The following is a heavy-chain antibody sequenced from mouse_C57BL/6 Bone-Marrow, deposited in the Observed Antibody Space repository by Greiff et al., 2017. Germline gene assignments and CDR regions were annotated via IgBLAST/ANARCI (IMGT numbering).Heavy chain of an antibody. V-gene: IGHV14-1*01. CDR3: TTFDGYYFDY. D-gene: IGHD2-3*01. J-gene: IGHJ2*01. CDR2: IDPEDGDT. Sequence: VQLQQSGAELVRPGASVKLSCTASGFNIKDYYMHWVKQRPEQGLEWIGRIDPEDGDTEYAPKFQGQATMPADTSSNTAYLQLSSLTSEDTAVYYCTTFDGYYFDYWGQGTTLTVSS. CDR1: GFNIKDYY.